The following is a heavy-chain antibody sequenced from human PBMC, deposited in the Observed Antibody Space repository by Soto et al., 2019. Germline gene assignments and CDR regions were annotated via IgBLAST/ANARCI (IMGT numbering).Heavy chain of an antibody. CDR2: INPKSGGT. Sequence: ASVKVSCKAAGYTFTGYYMHWVRQAPGQGLEWMGWINPKSGGTNYAQKFQGRVTMTRDTSISTAYMELSRLRSDDTAVYYCARDRGYSSSNGCWNFDPWGHGTLVTVSS. V-gene: IGHV1-2*02. CDR1: GYTFTGYY. D-gene: IGHD2-2*01. J-gene: IGHJ5*02. CDR3: ARDRGYSSSNGCWNFDP.